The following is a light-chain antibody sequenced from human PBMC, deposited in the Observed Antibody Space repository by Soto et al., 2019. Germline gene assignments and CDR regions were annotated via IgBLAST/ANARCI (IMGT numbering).Light chain of an antibody. CDR3: QQYHSYSYT. Sequence: DIQMTQSPSTLSASVGDRVTITCRASQSVSSWLAWYQQKPGKAPNLLIFKASNLENGVPSRFSGSGSGTDFTLTISSLQPDDFATYYCQQYHSYSYTFGQGTQLEI. J-gene: IGKJ2*01. V-gene: IGKV1-5*03. CDR2: KAS. CDR1: QSVSSW.